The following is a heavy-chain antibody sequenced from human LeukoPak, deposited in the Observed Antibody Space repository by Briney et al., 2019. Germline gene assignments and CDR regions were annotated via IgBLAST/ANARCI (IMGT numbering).Heavy chain of an antibody. V-gene: IGHV1-2*02. Sequence: ASVKVSCKASGYTFTGYYMHWVRQAPGQGLEWMGWINPNSGGTNYAQKFQGRVTMTRDTSISTAYMELSRLRSDDTAVYYCARVYGYYDSRGFDYWGQGTLVTVSS. CDR2: INPNSGGT. CDR1: GYTFTGYY. J-gene: IGHJ4*02. CDR3: ARVYGYYDSRGFDY. D-gene: IGHD3-22*01.